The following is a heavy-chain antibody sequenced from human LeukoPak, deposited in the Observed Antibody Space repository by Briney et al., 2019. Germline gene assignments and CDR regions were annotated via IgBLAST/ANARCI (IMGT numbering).Heavy chain of an antibody. CDR2: IWYDGNNK. Sequence: GGSLRLSCAVSGYSFSSHGMHWVRQAPGKGLEWVAVIWYDGNNKYYADFVKGRFTISRDNSKNTLYLQMNSLRAEDTAVYNCARDRGSREDGMDAWGQGTTVTVSS. CDR1: GYSFSSHG. D-gene: IGHD1-26*01. CDR3: ARDRGSREDGMDA. V-gene: IGHV3-33*01. J-gene: IGHJ6*02.